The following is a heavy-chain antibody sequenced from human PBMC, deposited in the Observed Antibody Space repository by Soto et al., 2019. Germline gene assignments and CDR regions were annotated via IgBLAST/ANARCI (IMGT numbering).Heavy chain of an antibody. V-gene: IGHV3-21*01. CDR1: GFTCSNSI. CDR3: ATSTWYAFDI. CDR2: ISGSSDFL. Sequence: GSLRLSFAASGFTCSNSIINWVRQAPGQGLEWVSSISGSSDFLYYADSVKGRFTISRDTATNSLYLQMNSLRAEDTAVYYCATSTWYAFDIWGQGTMVTVSS. D-gene: IGHD6-13*01. J-gene: IGHJ3*02.